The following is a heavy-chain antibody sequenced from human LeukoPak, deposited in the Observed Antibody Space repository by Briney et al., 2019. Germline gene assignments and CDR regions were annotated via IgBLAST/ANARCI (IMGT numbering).Heavy chain of an antibody. Sequence: SETLSLTCTVSGGSISSDYCSWIRQPPGKGLEWIGYIYYSVSTNYNPSLKSRVTISVDTSRTQFSLKLSSVTAADTAVYYCARRRDGYNYYFDYWGQGTLVTVSS. CDR1: GGSISSDY. D-gene: IGHD5-24*01. J-gene: IGHJ4*02. V-gene: IGHV4-59*01. CDR2: IYYSVST. CDR3: ARRRDGYNYYFDY.